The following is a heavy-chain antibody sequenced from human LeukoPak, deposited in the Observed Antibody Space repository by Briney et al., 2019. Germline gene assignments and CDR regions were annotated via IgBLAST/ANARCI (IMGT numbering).Heavy chain of an antibody. V-gene: IGHV3-30-3*01. J-gene: IGHJ4*02. Sequence: GGSLRLSCAASGFTISSYAMHWVRQAPGKGLEWVAVISYDGSNKFYADSVKGRFTISRDNSKDTLYLHMNSLRAEDTAVYYCARVGEIVVVTVQFDSWGQGTLVTVSS. CDR3: ARVGEIVVVTVQFDS. CDR2: ISYDGSNK. CDR1: GFTISSYA. D-gene: IGHD2-21*02.